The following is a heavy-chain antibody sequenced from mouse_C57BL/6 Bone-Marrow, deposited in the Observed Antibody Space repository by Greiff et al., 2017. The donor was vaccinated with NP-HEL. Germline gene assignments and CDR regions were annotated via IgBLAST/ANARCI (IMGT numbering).Heavy chain of an antibody. J-gene: IGHJ2*01. Sequence: EVMLVESGGGLVQPGGSLKLSCAASGFAFSRYWMSWVRQAPGKGLEWIGELNPDSSTINYTPSLKDKFIISRDNAKNTLYLQMSKVRSEDTALYYCARPYSNYFDYWGQGTTLTVSS. CDR2: LNPDSSTI. V-gene: IGHV4-1*02. CDR1: GFAFSRYW. CDR3: ARPYSNYFDY. D-gene: IGHD2-5*01.